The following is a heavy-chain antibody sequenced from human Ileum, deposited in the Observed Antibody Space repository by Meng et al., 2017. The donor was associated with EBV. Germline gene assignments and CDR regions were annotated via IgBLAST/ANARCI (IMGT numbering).Heavy chain of an antibody. CDR2: IYHSGST. CDR3: ARVGQWLPIDY. V-gene: IGHV4-4*02. Sequence: QEPGPGLVKRSGTLSLTCVVACGSISSSNWWSWARQPPGKGLEWIGEIYHSGSTNYNPSLKSRVTISVDKSKNQFSLNLSSVTAADTAVYYCARVGQWLPIDYWGQGTLVTVSS. D-gene: IGHD6-19*01. J-gene: IGHJ4*02. CDR1: CGSISSSNW.